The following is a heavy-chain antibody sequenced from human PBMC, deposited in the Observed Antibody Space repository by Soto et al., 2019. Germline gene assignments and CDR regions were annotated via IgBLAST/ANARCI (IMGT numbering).Heavy chain of an antibody. CDR2: VYYNGIT. Sequence: PSELLCLPCTVAGGTIDNLCGSWIRQPPGKGLEWLGYVYYNGITNYNPSLKSRVTRSVDTSKNQVSLNLTSLTAADTATYYCARANSDSEYWGQGIPVTVSS. V-gene: IGHV4-59*11. D-gene: IGHD7-27*01. CDR3: ARANSDSEY. J-gene: IGHJ4*02. CDR1: GGTIDNLC.